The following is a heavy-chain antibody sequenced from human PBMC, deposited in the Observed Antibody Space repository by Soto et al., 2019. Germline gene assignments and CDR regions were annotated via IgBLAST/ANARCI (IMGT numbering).Heavy chain of an antibody. CDR2: IYYSGTT. J-gene: IGHJ4*02. V-gene: IGHV4-31*03. CDR1: GASINSGDYY. D-gene: IGHD3-22*01. Sequence: SETLSLTCTVSGASINSGDYYWSWIRQHPGKGLEWMGYIYYSGTTYYNPSLQRRLTISIDTSKNLFSLKLTSVTAADTAVYYCARDYDIMETYFDSWGQGTLVTVYS. CDR3: ARDYDIMETYFDS.